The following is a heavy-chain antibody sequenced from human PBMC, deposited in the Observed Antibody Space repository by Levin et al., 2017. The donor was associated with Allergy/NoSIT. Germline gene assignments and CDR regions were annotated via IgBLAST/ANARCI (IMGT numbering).Heavy chain of an antibody. V-gene: IGHV3-30-3*01. CDR1: GFTFSTYS. CDR2: ISYDGSDK. CDR3: ARDHSSGSGHF. D-gene: IGHD6-19*01. Sequence: GESLKISCAGSGFTFSTYSMDWARQAPGKGLEWVAAISYDGSDKYYAESVRGRFTISRDNSKNTLDLQMNSLREEDTAVYYCARDHSSGSGHFWGQGTLVTVAS. J-gene: IGHJ4*02.